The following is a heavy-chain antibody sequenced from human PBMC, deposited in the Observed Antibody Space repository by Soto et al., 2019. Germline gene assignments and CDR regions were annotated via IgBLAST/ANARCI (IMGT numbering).Heavy chain of an antibody. V-gene: IGHV3-23*01. CDR1: GFTFSSYA. CDR3: AKGRRFWELRSLY. CDR2: IGVSGDTT. D-gene: IGHD3-10*01. Sequence: EVQLLESGGGLVQPGGSLRLSCAASGFTFSSYAMSWVRQATGKGLEWVSAIGVSGDTTYYADTVTGRFTISRDNSKNTLYLQMGSLRAEETAVYYCAKGRRFWELRSLYWGQGTLVTVSS. J-gene: IGHJ4*02.